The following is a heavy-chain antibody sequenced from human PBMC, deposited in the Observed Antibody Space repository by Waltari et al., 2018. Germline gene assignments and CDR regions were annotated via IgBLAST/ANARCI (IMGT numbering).Heavy chain of an antibody. Sequence: EVQLVESGGVVVQPGGSLRLSCAASGFTFDDYAMHWVRQAPGKGLEWVSLISWDGGSTYYADSVKGRFTISRDNSKNSLYLQMNSLRAEDTALYYCAKGSLRGYGDYYRAYFDYWGQGTLVTVSS. J-gene: IGHJ4*02. CDR3: AKGSLRGYGDYYRAYFDY. V-gene: IGHV3-43D*04. D-gene: IGHD4-17*01. CDR1: GFTFDDYA. CDR2: ISWDGGST.